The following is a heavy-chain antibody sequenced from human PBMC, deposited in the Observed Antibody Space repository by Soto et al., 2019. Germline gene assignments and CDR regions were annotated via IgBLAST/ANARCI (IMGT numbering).Heavy chain of an antibody. J-gene: IGHJ4*02. CDR3: AKWEMATAIRY. CDR2: ISGSGGST. Sequence: GPLRLSCAASVFTFSSYAMSWVRQAPGKGLEWVSAISGSGGSTYYADSVKGRFTISRDNSKNTLYLQMNSLRAEDTAVYYCAKWEMATAIRYWGQGTLVTVSS. D-gene: IGHD5-18*01. V-gene: IGHV3-23*01. CDR1: VFTFSSYA.